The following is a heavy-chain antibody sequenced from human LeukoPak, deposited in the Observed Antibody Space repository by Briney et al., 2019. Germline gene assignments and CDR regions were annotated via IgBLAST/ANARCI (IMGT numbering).Heavy chain of an antibody. CDR1: GFPFTSYA. CDR2: ITGSGVNK. J-gene: IGHJ4*02. Sequence: GEPLTPSCAASGFPFTSYAMSWIRLPPGKGLEWVSTITGSGVNKYYADSEKGRFTISRDIYKNTLYLQMSSLRADDTAVYYCAKDPFAAALHYFDYWGQGALVTVSS. D-gene: IGHD2-2*01. V-gene: IGHV3-23*01. CDR3: AKDPFAAALHYFDY.